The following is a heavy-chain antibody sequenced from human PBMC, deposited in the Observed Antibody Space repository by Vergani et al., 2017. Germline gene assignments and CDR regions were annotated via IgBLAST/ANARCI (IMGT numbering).Heavy chain of an antibody. V-gene: IGHV3-23*01. Sequence: EVQLLESGGGLVQPGGSLRLSCAASGFTFSTYAMTWVRQAPGKGLEWVSAISGSGGSTYYADSVKGRFTISRDNSKNTLYLQMNSLRAEDTAVYYCAKSPIVGATLFDYWGQGTLVTVSS. CDR3: AKSPIVGATLFDY. D-gene: IGHD1-26*01. CDR1: GFTFSTYA. J-gene: IGHJ4*02. CDR2: ISGSGGST.